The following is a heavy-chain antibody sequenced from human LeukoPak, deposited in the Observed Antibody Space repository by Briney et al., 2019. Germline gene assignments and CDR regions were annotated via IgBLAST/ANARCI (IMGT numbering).Heavy chain of an antibody. CDR3: ARALGRTGY. Sequence: GGSLRLSCAASGFTFSSYWMHWVRQAPGRGLVWVSRINSDGSTTAYADSVRGRFTISRDNAKNTLYLQMNSLRDEDTAMYYCARALGRTGYWGQGTLVTVSS. V-gene: IGHV3-74*01. D-gene: IGHD3/OR15-3a*01. CDR2: INSDGSTT. CDR1: GFTFSSYW. J-gene: IGHJ4*02.